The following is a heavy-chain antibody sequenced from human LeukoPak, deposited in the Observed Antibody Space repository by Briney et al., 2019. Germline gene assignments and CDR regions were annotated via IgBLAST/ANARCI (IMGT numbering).Heavy chain of an antibody. CDR2: IYYSGST. Sequence: SETLSLTCTVSSGSITSGDYCWSWIRQPPGKGLEWIGYIYYSGSTYYNPSLKSRVAISVDTSKNQFSLKLSSVTAADTAVYYCARGSYESSSWFDPWGQGTLVTVSS. CDR1: SGSITSGDYC. J-gene: IGHJ5*02. D-gene: IGHD3-22*01. V-gene: IGHV4-30-4*01. CDR3: ARGSYESSSWFDP.